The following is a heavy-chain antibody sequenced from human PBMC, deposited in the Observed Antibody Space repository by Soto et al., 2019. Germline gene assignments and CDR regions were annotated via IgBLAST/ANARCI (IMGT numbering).Heavy chain of an antibody. J-gene: IGHJ6*02. CDR2: ISGSGGST. CDR3: AKGLAVTAKGYYGMDV. D-gene: IGHD4-17*01. CDR1: GFTFSSYA. V-gene: IGHV3-23*01. Sequence: QTGGSLRLSCAASGFTFSSYAMSWVRQAPGKGLEWVSAISGSGGSTYYADSVKGRFTISRDNSKNTLYLQMNSLRAEDTAVYYCAKGLAVTAKGYYGMDVWGQGTTVTVSS.